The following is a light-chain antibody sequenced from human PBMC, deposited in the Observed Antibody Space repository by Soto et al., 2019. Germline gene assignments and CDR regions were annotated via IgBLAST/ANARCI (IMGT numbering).Light chain of an antibody. CDR2: DVS. V-gene: IGLV2-11*01. Sequence: QSVLTQPRSVSGSPGQSVTISCTGTSSDVGGYNYVSWYQQHPGKAPKLMIYDVSKRPSGVPDRFSGSKSGNTASLTISGLQAEDEADYYCCPYAGSYGDVFGTGTKVTVL. CDR1: SSDVGGYNY. J-gene: IGLJ1*01. CDR3: CPYAGSYGDV.